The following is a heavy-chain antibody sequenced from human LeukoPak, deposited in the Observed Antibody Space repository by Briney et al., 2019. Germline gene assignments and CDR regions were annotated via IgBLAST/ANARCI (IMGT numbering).Heavy chain of an antibody. CDR1: GGSISSGGYY. CDR2: IYYSGST. CDR3: ARDLMGSYDSSGYYQADAFDI. V-gene: IGHV4-31*03. J-gene: IGHJ3*02. Sequence: SQTLSLTCTVSGGSISSGGYYWSWIRQHPGKGLEWIGYIYYSGSTYYNPSLKSRVTISVDTSKNQFSLKLSSVTAADTAVCYCARDLMGSYDSSGYYQADAFDIWGQGTMVTVSS. D-gene: IGHD3-22*01.